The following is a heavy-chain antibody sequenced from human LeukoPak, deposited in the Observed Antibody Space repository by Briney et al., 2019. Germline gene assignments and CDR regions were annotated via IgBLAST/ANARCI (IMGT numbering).Heavy chain of an antibody. CDR2: IYYSGTT. CDR1: GGSITGSDW. J-gene: IGHJ4*01. Sequence: PSETLSLTCAVSGGSITGSDWWSWIRQPPGKGLEWIGSIYYSGTTYYNPSLKSRVTISVDTSKNQFSLKLSSVTAADTAVYYCASRGTYSYFDYWGQEPWSPSPQ. V-gene: IGHV4-39*01. D-gene: IGHD1-26*01. CDR3: ASRGTYSYFDY.